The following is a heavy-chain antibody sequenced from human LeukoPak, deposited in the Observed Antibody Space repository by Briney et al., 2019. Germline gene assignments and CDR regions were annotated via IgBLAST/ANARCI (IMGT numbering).Heavy chain of an antibody. V-gene: IGHV4-61*08. D-gene: IGHD6-6*01. CDR1: DDSVSSDDYY. CDR2: VYYSGST. CDR3: ARRKAVRPRDYYFDY. J-gene: IGHJ4*02. Sequence: SETLSLTCTVSDDSVSSDDYYWSWIRQPPGKGLEWIGYVYYSGSTNYNPSLKSRVTISVDTSKNQFSLKLSSVTAADTAVYFCARRKAVRPRDYYFDYWGQGTLVTVSS.